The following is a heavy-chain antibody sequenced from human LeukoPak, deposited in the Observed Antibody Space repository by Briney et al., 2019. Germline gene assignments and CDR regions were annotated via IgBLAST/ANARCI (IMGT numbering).Heavy chain of an antibody. D-gene: IGHD3-10*01. Sequence: ASVKVSCKASGYTFTSYYMHWVQQAPGQGLEWMGIINPSGGSTSYAQKFQGRVTMTRDTSTSTVYMELSSLRSEDTAVYYCARDKDGSGSFYYYMDVWGKGTTVTVSS. J-gene: IGHJ6*03. V-gene: IGHV1-46*01. CDR3: ARDKDGSGSFYYYMDV. CDR1: GYTFTSYY. CDR2: INPSGGST.